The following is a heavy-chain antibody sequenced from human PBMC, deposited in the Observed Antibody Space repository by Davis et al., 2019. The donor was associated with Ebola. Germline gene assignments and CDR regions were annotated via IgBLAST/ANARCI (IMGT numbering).Heavy chain of an antibody. Sequence: AASVPAPCKASGYTSTSYGISWVRQSPGQGLEWMGWISAFSGNTNYAQKLQGSVTMTTDTPTSTAYMELRSLRSDDTAVYYCARRDYGDYGAFWGQGTLVTVSS. CDR2: ISAFSGNT. J-gene: IGHJ4*02. V-gene: IGHV1-18*01. D-gene: IGHD4-17*01. CDR1: GYTSTSYG. CDR3: ARRDYGDYGAF.